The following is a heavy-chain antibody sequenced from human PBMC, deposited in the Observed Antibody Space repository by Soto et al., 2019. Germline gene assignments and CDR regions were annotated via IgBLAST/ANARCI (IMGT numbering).Heavy chain of an antibody. CDR1: GGTFSSYA. D-gene: IGHD6-13*01. V-gene: IGHV1-69*13. Sequence: SVKVSCKASGGTFSSYAISWVRQAPGQGLEWMGGIIPIFGTANYAQKFQGRVTITADESTSTAYMELSSLRSEDTAVYYCARVGVYSSSWYDGDVDNWFDPWGQGTLVTVSS. CDR3: ARVGVYSSSWYDGDVDNWFDP. J-gene: IGHJ5*02. CDR2: IIPIFGTA.